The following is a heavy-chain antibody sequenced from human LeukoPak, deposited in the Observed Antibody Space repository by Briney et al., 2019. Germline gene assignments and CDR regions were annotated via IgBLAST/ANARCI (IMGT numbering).Heavy chain of an antibody. CDR1: GFSFSSYG. D-gene: IGHD6-19*01. CDR2: IWYDGSNK. Sequence: GGSLRLSCAASGFSFSSYGIHWVRQAPGKGLEWVAVIWYDGSNKYYGDSVKGRFTISRDNSKNTVDLQMNSLRAEDTAVYYCAKPINTGWSWARGNDYWGQGTLVTVSS. CDR3: AKPINTGWSWARGNDY. V-gene: IGHV3-33*06. J-gene: IGHJ4*02.